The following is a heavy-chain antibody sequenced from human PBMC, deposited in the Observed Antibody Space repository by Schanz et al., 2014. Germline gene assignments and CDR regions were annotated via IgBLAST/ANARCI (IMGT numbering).Heavy chain of an antibody. V-gene: IGHV3-21*01. CDR2: ISSSSSYI. Sequence: VQLLQFGGGVVQPGRSLRLSCAASGFTFSSYAMHWVRQAPGKGLEWVSSISSSSSYIYYADSVKGRFTISRDNSKNTLYLQMNSLRADDTAVYFCARAHGNNWYGKGLDYWGQGTQVTVSS. J-gene: IGHJ4*02. D-gene: IGHD1-1*01. CDR3: ARAHGNNWYGKGLDY. CDR1: GFTFSSYA.